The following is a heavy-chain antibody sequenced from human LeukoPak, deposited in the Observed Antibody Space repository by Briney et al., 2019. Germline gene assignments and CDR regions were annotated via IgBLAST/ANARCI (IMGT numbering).Heavy chain of an antibody. J-gene: IGHJ4*02. CDR2: IYSGGST. D-gene: IGHD3-10*01. CDR3: GRAKPKNMVRGLIMRRESRYYFDY. Sequence: GGSLRLSCAASGFTVSSNYMSWVRQAPGKGLEWDSVIYSGGSTYYGDYVKGRFTISRDNSKTTLYIQMNSLRAEDTAVYYCGRAKPKNMVRGLIMRRESRYYFDYWGQGTLVTVSS. CDR1: GFTVSSNY. V-gene: IGHV3-53*01.